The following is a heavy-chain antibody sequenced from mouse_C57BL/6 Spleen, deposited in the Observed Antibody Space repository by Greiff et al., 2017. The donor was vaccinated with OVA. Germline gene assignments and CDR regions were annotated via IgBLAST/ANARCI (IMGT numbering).Heavy chain of an antibody. V-gene: IGHV6-3*01. CDR2: IRLKSDNYAT. Sequence: EVKVVESGGGLVQPGGSMKLSCVASGFTFSNYWMNWVRQSPEKGLEWVAQIRLKSDNYATHYAESVKGRFTISRDDSKSSVYLQMNNLRAEDTGIYYCTTSSGYFDVWGTGTTVTVSS. CDR1: GFTFSNYW. CDR3: TTSSGYFDV. J-gene: IGHJ1*03.